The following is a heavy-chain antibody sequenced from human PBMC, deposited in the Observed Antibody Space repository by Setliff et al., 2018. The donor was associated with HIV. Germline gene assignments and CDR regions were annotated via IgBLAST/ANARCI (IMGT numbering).Heavy chain of an antibody. V-gene: IGHV4-38-2*01. D-gene: IGHD3-10*01. CDR1: GFSITDGFY. CDR2: INHSGST. CDR3: ARQPPLSVLQVWFDDY. J-gene: IGHJ4*02. Sequence: SETLSLTCDVSGFSITDGFYWAWIRQSPGKGLEWIGRINHSGSTYCTPSLKSRVTMSVDTSKNHFSLKLSSVTAADTAMYFCARQPPLSVLQVWFDDYWGQGTLVTVSS.